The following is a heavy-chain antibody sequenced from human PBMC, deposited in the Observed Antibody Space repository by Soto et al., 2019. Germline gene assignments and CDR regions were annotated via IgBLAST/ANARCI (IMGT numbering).Heavy chain of an antibody. J-gene: IGHJ4*02. CDR3: ARASGGYDHDFGY. D-gene: IGHD5-12*01. V-gene: IGHV1-46*03. CDR1: GYTFTSYY. CDR2: INRSGGST. Sequence: QVQLVQSGAEVKKPGASVKVSCKASGYTFTSYYMHWVRQAPGQGLEWMGIINRSGGSTSYAQKFQGRVTMTRDTPSSTLYMELSSLRSEDTAVYYCARASGGYDHDFGYWGQGTLVTVSS.